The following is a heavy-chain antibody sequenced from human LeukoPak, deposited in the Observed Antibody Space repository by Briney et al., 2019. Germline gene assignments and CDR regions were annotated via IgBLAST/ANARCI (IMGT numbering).Heavy chain of an antibody. CDR3: AKDPRVLRFFPSMYYFDY. CDR1: EFTFSSYA. Sequence: PGGSLRLSCAASEFTFSSYAMSWVRQAPGKGLEWVSAISGSGGSTYYADSVKGRFTISRDNSKNTLYLQMNSLRAEDTAVYYCAKDPRVLRFFPSMYYFDYWGQGTLVTVSS. J-gene: IGHJ4*02. D-gene: IGHD3-3*01. V-gene: IGHV3-23*01. CDR2: ISGSGGST.